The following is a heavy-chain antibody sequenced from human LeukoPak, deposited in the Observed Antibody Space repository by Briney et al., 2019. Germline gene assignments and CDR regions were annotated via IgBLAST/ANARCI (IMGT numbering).Heavy chain of an antibody. D-gene: IGHD3-10*01. CDR1: GYSFTGYY. CDR3: AKDHGRASALWFGELLVGDFDY. CDR2: INPNSGGT. V-gene: IGHV1-2*02. Sequence: ASVKVSCKASGYSFTGYYMHWVRQAPGQGLEWMRWINPNSGGTNYAQKFQGRVTMTRDTSISTAYMELSRLRAEDTALYYCAKDHGRASALWFGELLVGDFDYWGQGTLVTVSS. J-gene: IGHJ4*02.